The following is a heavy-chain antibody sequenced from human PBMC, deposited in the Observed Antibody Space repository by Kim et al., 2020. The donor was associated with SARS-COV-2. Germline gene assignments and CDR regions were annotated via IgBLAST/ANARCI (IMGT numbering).Heavy chain of an antibody. J-gene: IGHJ4*02. V-gene: IGHV3-43*01. D-gene: IGHD3-10*01. CDR3: AKDATRHYTSGSYFDY. Sequence: DCVKGRFTISREKSKNILYLQMNSLGTEDTALYCCAKDATRHYTSGSYFDYWGQGTLVTVSS.